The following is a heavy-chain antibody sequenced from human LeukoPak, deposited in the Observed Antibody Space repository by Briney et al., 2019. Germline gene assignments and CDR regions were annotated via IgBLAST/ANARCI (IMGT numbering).Heavy chain of an antibody. V-gene: IGHV4-30-2*01. CDR2: LYANGGT. J-gene: IGHJ5*02. Sequence: SQTLSLTCAVSGGSISSGAYLWTWIRQPPGKGLEWIGYLYANGGTDYNPPLKSRVTISVDTSKNQFSLKLSSVTAADTAVYYCARGQYYYGSGNIKGIIPWGQGTLVIVSS. CDR3: ARGQYYYGSGNIKGIIP. CDR1: GGSISSGAYL. D-gene: IGHD3-10*01.